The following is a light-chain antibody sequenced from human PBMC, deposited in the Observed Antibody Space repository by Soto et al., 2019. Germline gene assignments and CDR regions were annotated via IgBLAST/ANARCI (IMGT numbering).Light chain of an antibody. J-gene: IGKJ2*01. CDR1: QSVSSGH. V-gene: IGKV3-20*01. Sequence: EIVLTQSPGTLSLSPGERATLSCRASQSVSSGHLAWYQQKPGQAPRLLIYAASSRSTDIPDRFSGSGSGTDFTLTISKLAPEDFAVNYCQQYGSSPPYTFGQGTKLEIK. CDR2: AAS. CDR3: QQYGSSPPYT.